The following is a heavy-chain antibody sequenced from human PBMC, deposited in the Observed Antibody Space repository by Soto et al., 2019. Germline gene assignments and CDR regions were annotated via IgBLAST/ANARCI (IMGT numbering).Heavy chain of an antibody. CDR1: GFTFTTYA. CDR3: EKDTLDTDIVHDEGYYFYYGMDV. D-gene: IGHD5-18*01. Sequence: QVQMVESGGGVVQPGRSLRLSCAASGFTFTTYAMHWVRQAPGKGLEWVAAISYDRNSKYYADSVKGRFTISIDNSKNTLYLQRISLRPEDTAVYYCEKDTLDTDIVHDEGYYFYYGMDVWGQGTTVTVSS. CDR2: ISYDRNSK. J-gene: IGHJ6*02. V-gene: IGHV3-30*18.